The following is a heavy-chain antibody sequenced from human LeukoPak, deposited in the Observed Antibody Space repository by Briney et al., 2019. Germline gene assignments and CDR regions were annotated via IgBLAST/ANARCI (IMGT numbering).Heavy chain of an antibody. CDR2: IKTDGTST. J-gene: IGHJ4*02. CDR3: HPLAYNNN. CDR1: GFSFTNHW. D-gene: IGHD1-14*01. Sequence: GGSLRLSCAASGFSFTNHWMHWVRQVAGKGLVWVSLIKTDGTSTSYADSVKGRFTMSRDNARQMVYLQMNGLRAEDSAVYYCHPLAYNNNWGQGTLVTVSS. V-gene: IGHV3-74*01.